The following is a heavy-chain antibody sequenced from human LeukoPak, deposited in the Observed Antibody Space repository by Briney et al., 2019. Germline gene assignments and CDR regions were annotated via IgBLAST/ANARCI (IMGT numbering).Heavy chain of an antibody. Sequence: SGGSLRLSCAASGFTFSSYAMSWVRQAPGKGLEWVSVIYSGGSTYYADSVKGRFTISRDNSKNTLYLQMNSLRAEDTAVYYCARGGPGGSNYYYYYGMDVWGQGTTVTVSS. CDR2: IYSGGST. CDR3: ARGGPGGSNYYYYYGMDV. CDR1: GFTFSSYA. D-gene: IGHD1-1*01. J-gene: IGHJ6*02. V-gene: IGHV3-66*01.